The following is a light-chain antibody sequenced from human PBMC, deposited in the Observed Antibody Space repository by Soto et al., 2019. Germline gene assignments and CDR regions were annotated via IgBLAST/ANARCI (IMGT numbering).Light chain of an antibody. J-gene: IGKJ3*01. V-gene: IGKV3-20*01. CDR2: GAS. CDR3: QQVVT. Sequence: EIVLTQSPGTLSLSPGERATLSCRASQSVSSSYLAWYQQKPGQAPRLLIYGASSMATGIPDRFSGSGSGTDFTLTISRLEPEDFAVYYCQQVVTFGPGTKVDIK. CDR1: QSVSSSY.